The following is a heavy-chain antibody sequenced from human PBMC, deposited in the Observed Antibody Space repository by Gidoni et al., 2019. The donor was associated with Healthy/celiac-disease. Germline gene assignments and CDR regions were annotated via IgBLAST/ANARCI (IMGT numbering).Heavy chain of an antibody. V-gene: IGHV3-21*01. D-gene: IGHD6-19*01. Sequence: EVQLVESGGGLVKPGGSLRLSCAASGFPFSSYTMNWVPQAPGKGLEWVSSISSSSSYIYYADSVKGRFTISRDNAKNSLYLQMNSLRAEDTAVYYCARDLAPAAYSSGWSELDRYFDLWGRGTLVTVSS. CDR1: GFPFSSYT. J-gene: IGHJ2*01. CDR3: ARDLAPAAYSSGWSELDRYFDL. CDR2: ISSSSSYI.